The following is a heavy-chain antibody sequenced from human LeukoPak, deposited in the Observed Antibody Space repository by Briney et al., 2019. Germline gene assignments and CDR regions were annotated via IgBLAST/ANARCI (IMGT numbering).Heavy chain of an antibody. CDR3: ARDRNTDFWSGYYTNYFDY. CDR1: GFTFSKSW. V-gene: IGHV3-7*01. CDR2: IREDGSEK. J-gene: IGHJ4*02. D-gene: IGHD3-3*01. Sequence: PGGSLRLSCAASGFTFSKSWMSWVRQGPGKGLEWVACIREDGSEKKYVDSVKGRFTISRDNAKNSLYLQMNSLRAEDTAVYYCARDRNTDFWSGYYTNYFDYWGQGTLVTVSS.